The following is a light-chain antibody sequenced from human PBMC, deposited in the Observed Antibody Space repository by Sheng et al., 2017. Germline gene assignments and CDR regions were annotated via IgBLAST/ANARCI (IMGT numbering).Light chain of an antibody. CDR2: DVN. V-gene: IGLV2-14*01. J-gene: IGLJ2*01. CDR1: SSDVGGYKY. CDR3: CSYAGSSSVV. Sequence: QSALTQPASVSGSPGQSITISCTGTSSDVGGYKYVSWYQQHPDKAPKLMIYDVNIRPSGVSNRFSGSKSGNTASLTISGLQAEDEADYYCCSYAGSSSVVFGGGTKLTVL.